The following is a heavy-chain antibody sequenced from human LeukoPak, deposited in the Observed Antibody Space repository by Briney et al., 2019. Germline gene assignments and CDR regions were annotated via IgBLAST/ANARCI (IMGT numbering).Heavy chain of an antibody. CDR2: INHSGSI. CDR1: GGSFSGYY. Sequence: SETLSLTCAVYGGSFSGYYWSWIRQPPGKGLEWIGEINHSGSINYNLSLKSRVTISVDTSKNQFSLKLSSVTAADTAVYYCARGLFQWLRLSRWWFDPWGQGTLVTVSS. CDR3: ARGLFQWLRLSRWWFDP. D-gene: IGHD5-12*01. V-gene: IGHV4-34*01. J-gene: IGHJ5*02.